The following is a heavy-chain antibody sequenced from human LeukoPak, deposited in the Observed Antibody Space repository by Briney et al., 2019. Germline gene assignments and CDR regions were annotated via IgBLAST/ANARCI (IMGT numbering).Heavy chain of an antibody. J-gene: IGHJ4*02. CDR2: ISGSGGST. Sequence: GGSLRLSCAASGFTFSSYAMSWVRQAPGKGLEWVSAISGSGGSTYYAGSVKGRFTISRDNSKNTLYLQMNSLRAEDTAVYYCAKGDGSYLYYFDYWGQGTLVTVSS. CDR3: AKGDGSYLYYFDY. CDR1: GFTFSSYA. V-gene: IGHV3-23*01. D-gene: IGHD1-26*01.